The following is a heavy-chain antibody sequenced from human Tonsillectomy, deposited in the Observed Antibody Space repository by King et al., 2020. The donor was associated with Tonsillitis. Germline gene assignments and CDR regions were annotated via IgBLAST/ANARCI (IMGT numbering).Heavy chain of an antibody. Sequence: VQLQESGGGLVKPGGSLRLSCAASGITFNNAWMNWVRQAPGKGLEWVGRFKSKTDGGTTDYAAPVKGKFTISRDDSKNSQYLQMSSLKTEDTAVYYCTRHIVVVTAIPGYYHHYMDGWGKGTTVTVS. CDR2: FKSKTDGGTT. D-gene: IGHD2-21*02. V-gene: IGHV3-15*07. J-gene: IGHJ6*03. CDR3: TRHIVVVTAIPGYYHHYMDG. CDR1: GITFNNAW.